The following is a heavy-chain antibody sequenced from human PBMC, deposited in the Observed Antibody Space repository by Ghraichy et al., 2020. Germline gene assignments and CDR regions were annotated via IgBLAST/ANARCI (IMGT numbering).Heavy chain of an antibody. CDR2: ISSSGSTI. CDR3: ARDKWGLRAFDI. D-gene: IGHD2-21*01. CDR1: GFTFSNYE. V-gene: IGHV3-48*03. J-gene: IGHJ3*02. Sequence: GGSLRLSCAASGFTFSNYEMNWVRQAPGKGLEWVSYISSSGSTIYYADSVKGRFTISIDNAKNSLYLQMNSLRAEDTAVYYCARDKWGLRAFDIWGQGTMVTVSS.